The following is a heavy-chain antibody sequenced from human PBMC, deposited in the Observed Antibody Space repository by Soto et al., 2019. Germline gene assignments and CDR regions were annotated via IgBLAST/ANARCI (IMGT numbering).Heavy chain of an antibody. CDR3: ARVGGLSDLYYYGMDV. J-gene: IGHJ6*02. Sequence: QVQLVQSGAEVKKPGASAKVSCKASGYTFTSYYMHWVRQAPGQGLEWMGIINPSGGSTSYAQKFQGRVTMTRDTSTSTGYMELSSLRSEDTAVYYCARVGGLSDLYYYGMDVWGQGTTVTVSS. CDR1: GYTFTSYY. D-gene: IGHD3-16*01. V-gene: IGHV1-46*01. CDR2: INPSGGST.